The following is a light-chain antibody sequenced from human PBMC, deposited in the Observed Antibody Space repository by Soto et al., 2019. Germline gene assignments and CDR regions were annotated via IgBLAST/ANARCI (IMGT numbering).Light chain of an antibody. J-gene: IGKJ5*01. Sequence: VLTQSPATLSLSPGERATLSCRASQGVSDFLAWYQQKPGQPPRLLIYDASHRATGIPARFSGSGAGTDFTLTISSLEPEDFAVYYCQQRNNWPPRITFGQGTRLEIK. CDR3: QQRNNWPPRIT. CDR2: DAS. CDR1: QGVSDF. V-gene: IGKV3-11*01.